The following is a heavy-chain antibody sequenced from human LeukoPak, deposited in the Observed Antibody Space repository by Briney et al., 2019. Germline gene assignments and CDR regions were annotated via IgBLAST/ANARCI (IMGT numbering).Heavy chain of an antibody. J-gene: IGHJ4*02. Sequence: GGSLRLSCAASGFTVSSNYMSWVRQAPGKGLEWVSVIYSGGSTYYADSVKGRFTISRDNSKNTLYLQMNSLRAEDTAVYYCARSVGLRLGELSHWGQGTLVTVSS. CDR3: ARSVGLRLGELSH. V-gene: IGHV3-53*01. CDR1: GFTVSSNY. D-gene: IGHD3-16*02. CDR2: IYSGGST.